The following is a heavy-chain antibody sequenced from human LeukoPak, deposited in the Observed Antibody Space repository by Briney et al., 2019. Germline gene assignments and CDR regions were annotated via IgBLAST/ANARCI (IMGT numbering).Heavy chain of an antibody. J-gene: IGHJ5*02. V-gene: IGHV4-31*03. CDR2: IYYSGST. D-gene: IGHD2-8*01. CDR1: GGSISSGGYY. CDR3: ARGLPFTIVLMVYGNWFDP. Sequence: SQTLSLTCTVSGGSISSGGYYWRWIRQHPGKGLEWIGYIYYSGSTYYNPSLKSRVTISVDTSKNQFSLRLSSVTAADTAVYYCARGLPFTIVLMVYGNWFDPWGQGTLVTVSS.